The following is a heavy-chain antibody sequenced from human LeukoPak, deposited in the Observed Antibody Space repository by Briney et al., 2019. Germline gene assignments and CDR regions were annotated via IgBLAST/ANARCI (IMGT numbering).Heavy chain of an antibody. J-gene: IGHJ3*02. CDR2: ISGSGGST. D-gene: IGHD6-13*01. CDR1: GFTFSSYS. Sequence: GGSLRLSCAASGFTFSSYSMNWVRQAPGKGLEWVSAISGSGGSTYYADSVKGRFTISRDNSKNTLYLQMNSLRAEDTAVYYCAKGAHLVTAAFDIWGQGTMVTVSS. CDR3: AKGAHLVTAAFDI. V-gene: IGHV3-23*01.